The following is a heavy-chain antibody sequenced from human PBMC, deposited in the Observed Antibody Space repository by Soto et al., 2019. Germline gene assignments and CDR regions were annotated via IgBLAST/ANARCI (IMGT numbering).Heavy chain of an antibody. CDR1: GGTFSSYA. CDR2: IIPIFGTA. CDR3: ARAHYYDSNVGGLFDY. D-gene: IGHD3-22*01. J-gene: IGHJ4*02. V-gene: IGHV1-69*01. Sequence: QVQLVQSGAEVKKPGSSVKVSCKASGGTFSSYAISWVRQAPGQGLEWMGGIIPIFGTANYAQKFQGRVTITADESTSPACMEMSSLRSEDTAVYYCARAHYYDSNVGGLFDYWGQGTLVTVSS.